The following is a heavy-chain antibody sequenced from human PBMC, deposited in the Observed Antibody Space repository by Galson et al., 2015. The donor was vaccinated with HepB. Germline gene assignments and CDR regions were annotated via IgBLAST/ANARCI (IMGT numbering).Heavy chain of an antibody. V-gene: IGHV1-18*04. Sequence: SVKVSCKASGYTFTSYGISWVRQAPGQGLEWMGWISTYTGNTKDAQKFQDRVTMITDTSTSTAYMELRSLRSDDTAVYYCARDGDSSSWNPPWGLDVWAKGPRSPSP. CDR1: GYTFTSYG. CDR3: ARDGDSSSWNPPWGLDV. D-gene: IGHD6-13*01. CDR2: ISTYTGNT. J-gene: IGHJ6*02.